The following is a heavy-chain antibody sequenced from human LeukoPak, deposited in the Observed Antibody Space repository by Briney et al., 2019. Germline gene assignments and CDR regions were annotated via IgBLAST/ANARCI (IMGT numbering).Heavy chain of an antibody. CDR1: GFTFSSYG. CDR3: ATRNFDDSGIYALGY. J-gene: IGHJ4*02. CDR2: IGYDGTNK. Sequence: QSGGSLRLSCAASGFTFSSYGMHWVRQAPGKGLEWVAFIGYDGTNKYYADSVKGRFTISRDSSKSTLYMQMNSLRAEDDTAVYYCATRNFDDSGIYALGYWGQGTLVTVSS. V-gene: IGHV3-30*02. D-gene: IGHD3-10*01.